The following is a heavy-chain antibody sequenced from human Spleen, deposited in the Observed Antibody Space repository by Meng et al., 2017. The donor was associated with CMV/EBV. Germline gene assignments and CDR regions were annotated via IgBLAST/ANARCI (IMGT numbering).Heavy chain of an antibody. CDR2: INKDGSHE. V-gene: IGHV3-7*01. Sequence: GGSLRLCSAASGFTFSDYWISWVRQAPGRGLEWVANINKDGSHENYVDAVKGRFTTSRDNVWNSVYLQLNSLRVEDTAVEYCARDVGFLTHDSRGQGTLVTVSS. J-gene: IGHJ4*02. CDR3: ARDVGFLTHDS. CDR1: GFTFSDYW. D-gene: IGHD3-9*01.